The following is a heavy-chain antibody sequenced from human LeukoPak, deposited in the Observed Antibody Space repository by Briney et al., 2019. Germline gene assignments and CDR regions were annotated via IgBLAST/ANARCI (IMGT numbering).Heavy chain of an antibody. D-gene: IGHD5-18*01. CDR1: GFTFSAYG. Sequence: QSGRSLRLSCAASGFTFSAYGMHWVRQAPGKGLEWVAVISYDGSKKYNADSVKGRFTISRDNSKNTLYLQMNSLRAEDTAVYYCAKDWGGYSYEQIDSWGQGTLVTVSS. CDR3: AKDWGGYSYEQIDS. CDR2: ISYDGSKK. J-gene: IGHJ4*02. V-gene: IGHV3-30*18.